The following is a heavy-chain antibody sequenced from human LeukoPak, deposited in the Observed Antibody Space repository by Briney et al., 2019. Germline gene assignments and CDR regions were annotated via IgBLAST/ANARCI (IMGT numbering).Heavy chain of an antibody. Sequence: PSETLSLTCTVSGGSISSSSYYWGWIRQPPGKGLEWIGSIYYSGSTYYNPSLKSRVTISVDTSKNQFSLKLSSVTAADTAVYYCARTTSAWSNWFDHWGQGTLVTVSS. CDR3: ARTTSAWSNWFDH. CDR1: GGSISSSSYY. V-gene: IGHV4-39*07. J-gene: IGHJ5*02. D-gene: IGHD6-19*01. CDR2: IYYSGST.